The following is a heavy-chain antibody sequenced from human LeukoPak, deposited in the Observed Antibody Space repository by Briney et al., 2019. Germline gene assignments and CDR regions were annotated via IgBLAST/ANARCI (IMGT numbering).Heavy chain of an antibody. CDR3: ARARYPVVTYYDFWSGYYSPGYFDY. J-gene: IGHJ4*02. CDR2: IYYSGST. CDR1: GGSISSGGYY. Sequence: TSETLSLTCTVSGGSISSGGYYWSWIRQHPGKGLEWIGYIYYSGSTYYNPSLKSRVTISVDTSKNQFSLKLSSVTAADTAVYYCARARYPVVTYYDFWSGYYSPGYFDYWGQGTLVTASS. D-gene: IGHD3-3*01. V-gene: IGHV4-31*03.